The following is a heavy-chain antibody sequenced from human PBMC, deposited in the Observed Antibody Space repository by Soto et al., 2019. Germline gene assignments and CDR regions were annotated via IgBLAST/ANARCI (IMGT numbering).Heavy chain of an antibody. D-gene: IGHD6-13*01. CDR2: INAGNGNT. Sequence: QVQLVQSGAEVKKPGASVKVSCKASGYTFTSYAMHWVRQAPGQRLEWMGWINAGNGNTKYSQKFQGRVTITRDTSASTAYMELSSLISEDTAVYYCATTSSSWANYFDYWGQGTLVTVSS. CDR3: ATTSSSWANYFDY. J-gene: IGHJ4*02. CDR1: GYTFTSYA. V-gene: IGHV1-3*01.